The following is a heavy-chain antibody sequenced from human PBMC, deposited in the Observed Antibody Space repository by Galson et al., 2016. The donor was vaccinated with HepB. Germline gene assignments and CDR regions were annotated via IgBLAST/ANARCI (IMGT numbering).Heavy chain of an antibody. Sequence: SLRLSFEASRFTFSSSAMIWARQAPVTPLEWVALISDDGGYKYYVDSETGRFTISRDNSKNTLYLQMNSLSPEDTAVYYCARVDTVTTFYYYYGMDVWGQGTTVTVSS. D-gene: IGHD4-17*01. V-gene: IGHV3-30-3*01. CDR3: ARVDTVTTFYYYYGMDV. J-gene: IGHJ6*02. CDR2: ISDDGGYK. CDR1: RFTFSSSA.